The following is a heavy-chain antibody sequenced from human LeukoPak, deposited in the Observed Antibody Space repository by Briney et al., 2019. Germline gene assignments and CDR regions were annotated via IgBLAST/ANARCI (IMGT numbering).Heavy chain of an antibody. V-gene: IGHV4-59*01. CDR2: IYYSGST. Sequence: SETLSLTCTVSGGSISSYYWSWIRQPPGKGLEWSGYIYYSGSTNYNPSLKSRVTISVDTSKNQFSLKLSSVTAADTAVYYCARTPPNYYDSSGYYLYYFDYWGQGTLVTVSS. J-gene: IGHJ4*02. CDR3: ARTPPNYYDSSGYYLYYFDY. CDR1: GGSISSYY. D-gene: IGHD3-22*01.